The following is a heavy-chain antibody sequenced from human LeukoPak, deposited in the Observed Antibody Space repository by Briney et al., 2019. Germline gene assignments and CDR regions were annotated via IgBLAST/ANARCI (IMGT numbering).Heavy chain of an antibody. V-gene: IGHV4-34*01. CDR1: GGSFSGYY. CDR2: INHSGST. D-gene: IGHD1-26*01. Sequence: SETLSLTCAVYGGSFSGYYWSWIRQPPGKGLEWIGEINHSGSTNYNPSLKSRVTISVDTSKNQFSLELSSVTAADTAVYYCARSLVGYAFDIWGQGTMVTVSS. J-gene: IGHJ3*02. CDR3: ARSLVGYAFDI.